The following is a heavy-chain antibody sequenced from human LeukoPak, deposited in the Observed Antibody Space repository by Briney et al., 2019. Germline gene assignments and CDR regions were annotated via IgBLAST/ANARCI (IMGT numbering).Heavy chain of an antibody. CDR1: GFTFSSYW. CDR3: AADLDYGGYSHFDF. CDR2: IKSDGSSI. Sequence: PGGSLRLSCAASGFTFSSYWMHWVRQGPGKGLVWVSRIKSDGSSIMYVDFVKGRFTISRDNAKNTLWLQMNSLRAEDTAVYYCAADLDYGGYSHFDFWGQGTLVTVSP. V-gene: IGHV3-74*03. J-gene: IGHJ4*02. D-gene: IGHD4-23*01.